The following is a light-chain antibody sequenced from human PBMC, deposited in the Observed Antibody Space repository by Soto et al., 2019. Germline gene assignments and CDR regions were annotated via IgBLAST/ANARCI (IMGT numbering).Light chain of an antibody. CDR1: QSVSSSY. CDR2: GAS. V-gene: IGKV3-20*01. Sequence: EIVLTQSPGTLSLSPGERVTLSCRASQSVSSSYLAWYQQKPGQAPRLLIYGASSRATGIPDRFSGSGSGTDLTLTISRLEPEDCAVYYCQQYGSSPLTFGGETKVEIK. J-gene: IGKJ4*01. CDR3: QQYGSSPLT.